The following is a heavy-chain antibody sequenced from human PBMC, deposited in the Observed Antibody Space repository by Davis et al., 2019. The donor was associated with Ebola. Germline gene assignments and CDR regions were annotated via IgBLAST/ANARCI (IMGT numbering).Heavy chain of an antibody. Sequence: ASVTVSCKASGYTFTGYYMHWVRQAPGQGLGWMGWINPNSGGTNYAQKFQGRVTMTRDTSISTAYMELSRLRSDDTAVYYCARDRAAASYYYYYYMDVWGKGTTVTVSS. V-gene: IGHV1-2*02. CDR3: ARDRAAASYYYYYYMDV. CDR2: INPNSGGT. J-gene: IGHJ6*03. D-gene: IGHD6-13*01. CDR1: GYTFTGYY.